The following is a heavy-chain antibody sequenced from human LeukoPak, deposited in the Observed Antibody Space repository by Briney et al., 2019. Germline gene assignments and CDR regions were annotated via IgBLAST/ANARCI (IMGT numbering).Heavy chain of an antibody. CDR1: GFTFSSYE. J-gene: IGHJ6*02. D-gene: IGHD6-13*01. CDR3: ARDLLPRMYSSSWPPSYYYYGMDV. V-gene: IGHV3-48*03. Sequence: GGSLRLSCAASGFTFSSYEMNWVRQAPGKGLEWVSYISSSGSTMYYADSVKGRFTISRDNAKNSLYLQMNSLRAEDTAVYYCARDLLPRMYSSSWPPSYYYYGMDVWGQGTTVTVSS. CDR2: ISSSGSTM.